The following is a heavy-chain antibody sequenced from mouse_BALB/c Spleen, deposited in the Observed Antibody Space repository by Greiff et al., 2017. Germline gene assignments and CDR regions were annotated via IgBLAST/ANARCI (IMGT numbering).Heavy chain of an antibody. CDR1: GYTFSSYW. CDR2: ILPGSGST. Sequence: VKLMESGAELMKPGASVKISCKATGYTFSSYWIEWVKQRPGHGLEWIGEILPGSGSTNYNEKFKGKATFTADTSSNTAYMQLSSLTSEDSAVYYCASGGREFAYWGQGTLVTVSA. CDR3: ASGGREFAY. V-gene: IGHV1-9*01. J-gene: IGHJ3*01. D-gene: IGHD3-3*01.